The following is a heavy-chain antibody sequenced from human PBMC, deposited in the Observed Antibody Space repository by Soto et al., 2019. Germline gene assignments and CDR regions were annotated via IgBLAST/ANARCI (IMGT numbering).Heavy chain of an antibody. CDR3: AAGGDY. V-gene: IGHV3-48*03. J-gene: IGHJ4*02. CDR1: GFTFSSYE. D-gene: IGHD3-10*01. Sequence: AGGSLRLSCAASGFTFSSYEMNWVRQAPGKGLEWLSHIGGSGTGYTIYYADSVKGRFTISRDNAKNSLYLQMDGLRVDDTAVYYCAAGGDYWGQGARVTVSS. CDR2: IGGSGTGYTI.